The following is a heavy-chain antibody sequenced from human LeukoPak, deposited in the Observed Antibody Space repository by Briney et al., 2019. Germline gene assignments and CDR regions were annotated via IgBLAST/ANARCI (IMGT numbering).Heavy chain of an antibody. Sequence: PGGSLRLSCAASGFTFSTYAMHWVRQAPGRGLEWVAVISYDGSNKYYADSVKGRFTISRDNSKNSLYLQMNSLRTDDTAVYYCARDRAPLTTMGYFDYWGQGTLVTVSS. CDR1: GFTFSTYA. D-gene: IGHD4/OR15-4a*01. CDR3: ARDRAPLTTMGYFDY. V-gene: IGHV3-30-3*01. J-gene: IGHJ4*02. CDR2: ISYDGSNK.